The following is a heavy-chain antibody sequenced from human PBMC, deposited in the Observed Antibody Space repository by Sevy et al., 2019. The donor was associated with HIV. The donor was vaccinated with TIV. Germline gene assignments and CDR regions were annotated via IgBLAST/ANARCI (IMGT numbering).Heavy chain of an antibody. J-gene: IGHJ4*02. CDR2: IRGDGIDK. Sequence: GGSLRLSCAASGFTFSTTWMNWVRQAPGKGLEWVANIRGDGIDKQYVDSVEGRFTISRDNAKNFLFLQMNSLRVEDTAVYYCAHETFGRFESWGQGTLVTVSS. V-gene: IGHV3-7*01. D-gene: IGHD3-16*01. CDR3: AHETFGRFES. CDR1: GFTFSTTW.